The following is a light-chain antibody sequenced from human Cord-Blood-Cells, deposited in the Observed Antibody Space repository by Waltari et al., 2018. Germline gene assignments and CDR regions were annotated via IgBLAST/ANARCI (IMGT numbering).Light chain of an antibody. CDR2: AAS. J-gene: IGKJ4*01. CDR1: QSISSY. Sequence: DIRLTQSQSSLPASVGDRVTITCRASQSISSYLNWYQQKPGKAPKLLIYAASSLQSGVPARFSGSGSGTDFTLTISSLQPEDFATYYCQQSYSTPLTFGGGTKVEIK. V-gene: IGKV1-39*01. CDR3: QQSYSTPLT.